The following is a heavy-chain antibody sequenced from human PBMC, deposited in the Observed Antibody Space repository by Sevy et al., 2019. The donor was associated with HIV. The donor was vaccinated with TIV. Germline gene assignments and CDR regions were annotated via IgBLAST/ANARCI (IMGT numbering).Heavy chain of an antibody. V-gene: IGHV3-72*01. CDR2: IRNRPNSYTT. J-gene: IGHJ6*03. CDR3: VRGPNCGVGGCQQISPYCLDV. CDR1: GFTFSDHY. D-gene: IGHD2-21*01. Sequence: GGSLRLSCAASGFTFSDHYVDWVRQAPGKGLEWIGRIRNRPNSYTTEYAASGEGRFTISGDDSRNSLYLQMNSLKTEDSAVYYCVRGPNCGVGGCQQISPYCLDVWGKGATVTVSS.